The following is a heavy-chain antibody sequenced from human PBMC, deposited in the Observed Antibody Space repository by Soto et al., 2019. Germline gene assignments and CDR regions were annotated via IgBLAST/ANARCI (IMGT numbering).Heavy chain of an antibody. Sequence: EVQVLESGGGLVQPGGSLRLSCAGSGFTFINYAMNWVRQAPGKGLEWVSSISGGGDAAFFPDSVRGRFTISRDNSKNTGTLQMNSLGVDDTALYYCARKILGSTTRPNYWYFDLWGRGTLVTVSS. CDR2: ISGGGDAA. CDR3: ARKILGSTTRPNYWYFDL. CDR1: GFTFINYA. D-gene: IGHD7-27*01. V-gene: IGHV3-23*01. J-gene: IGHJ2*01.